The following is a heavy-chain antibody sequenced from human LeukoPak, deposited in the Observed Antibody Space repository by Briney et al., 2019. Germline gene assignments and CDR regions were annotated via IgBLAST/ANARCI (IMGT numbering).Heavy chain of an antibody. CDR2: INPNSGGT. D-gene: IGHD6-13*01. Sequence: ASVKFSCKASGYTFTGYYMHWVRQAPGQGLEWMGRINPNSGGTNYAQKFQGRVTMTRDTSISTAYMELSRLRSDDTAVYYCAPAGYSSSWYQSYYFDYWGQGTLVTVSS. J-gene: IGHJ4*02. CDR1: GYTFTGYY. V-gene: IGHV1-2*06. CDR3: APAGYSSSWYQSYYFDY.